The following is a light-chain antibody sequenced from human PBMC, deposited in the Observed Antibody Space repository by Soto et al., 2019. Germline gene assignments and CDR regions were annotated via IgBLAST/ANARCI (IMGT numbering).Light chain of an antibody. CDR2: DAS. J-gene: IGKJ1*01. V-gene: IGKV1-5*01. CDR1: QSISTW. CDR3: QQYNAWWT. Sequence: DLQMTQSPSILSASVGDSVTMTCRASQSISTWLAWYQQKPGKAPKLLIYDASTLGRGVPSRFSGSGSGTEFTLTITGLQPDDFATYYCQQYNAWWTFGQGTKVDIK.